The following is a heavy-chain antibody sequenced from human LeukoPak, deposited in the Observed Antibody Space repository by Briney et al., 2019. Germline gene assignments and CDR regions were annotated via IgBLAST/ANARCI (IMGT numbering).Heavy chain of an antibody. V-gene: IGHV5-51*01. Sequence: GESLKISCKGSGYSFTSYWIGWERQMPGKGLEWMGIIYPGDSDTRYSPSFQCQVTISADKSISTAYLQWSSLKASDTAMYYCARQKEPYDSSVDYWGQGTLVTVSS. CDR1: GYSFTSYW. J-gene: IGHJ4*02. CDR2: IYPGDSDT. CDR3: ARQKEPYDSSVDY. D-gene: IGHD3-22*01.